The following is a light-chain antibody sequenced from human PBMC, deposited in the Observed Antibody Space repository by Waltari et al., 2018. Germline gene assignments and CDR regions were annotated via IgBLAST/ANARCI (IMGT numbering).Light chain of an antibody. CDR2: KVS. CDR1: QSLLSSDGNNY. CDR3: MQGTHWPPLT. V-gene: IGKV2-30*01. J-gene: IGKJ4*01. Sequence: DVVMTQTPLYLAVTPGQSASISCRSSQSLLSSDGNNYVRWFHQRPGQSPRRLFYKVSFRDSGVPDRITSSGSDTDFSLEISRVEAEDVGHYYCMQGTHWPPLTFGGGTKVEI.